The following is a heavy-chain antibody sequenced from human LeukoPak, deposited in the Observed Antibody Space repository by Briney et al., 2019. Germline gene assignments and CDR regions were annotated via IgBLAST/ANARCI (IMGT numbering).Heavy chain of an antibody. J-gene: IGHJ4*02. CDR1: QFKFSSYG. CDR2: IRYDGSNK. Sequence: GGSLRLSCAASQFKFSSYGMHWVRQAPGKGLEWVAFIRYDGSNKYYADSVKGRFTISRDNSKNTLYLQMKSLRAEDTAVYYCAKMAGSGSYSFFSQYYFDYWGQGTLVTVSS. D-gene: IGHD3-10*01. CDR3: AKMAGSGSYSFFSQYYFDY. V-gene: IGHV3-30*02.